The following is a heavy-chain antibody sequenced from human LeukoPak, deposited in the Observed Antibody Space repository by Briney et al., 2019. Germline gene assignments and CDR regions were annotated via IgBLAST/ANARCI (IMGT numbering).Heavy chain of an antibody. V-gene: IGHV4-39*01. Sequence: SETLSLTCTVSGGSIISGSYYWGWIRPPPGKGLEWIGSINYSGSTSGSTYYNPSLKSRITISVDTSKNQFSLKLSSMTAADTAVYYCASPFFDFWGQGTLVTVSS. CDR3: ASPFFDF. CDR1: GGSIISGSYY. CDR2: INYSGSTSGST. J-gene: IGHJ4*02.